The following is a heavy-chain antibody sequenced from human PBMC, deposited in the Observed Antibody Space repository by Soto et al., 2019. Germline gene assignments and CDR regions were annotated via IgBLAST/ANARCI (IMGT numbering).Heavy chain of an antibody. CDR2: INHSGST. V-gene: IGHV4-38-2*01. CDR3: SRIKWLRPNPFDY. CDR1: GYSISSGYY. J-gene: IGHJ4*02. D-gene: IGHD5-18*01. Sequence: PSETLSLTCAVSGYSISSGYYWGWIRQPPGKGLEWIGSINHSGSTNYNPSLKSRVTISVDTSKNQLSLNLSSVTAADTAVYSCSRIKWLRPNPFDYWGQGTLVTVSS.